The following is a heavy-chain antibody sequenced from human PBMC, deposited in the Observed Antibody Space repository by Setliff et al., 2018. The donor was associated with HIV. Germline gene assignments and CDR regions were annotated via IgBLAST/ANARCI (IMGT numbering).Heavy chain of an antibody. CDR3: ARQRPLYSSGGYSIWYYYYYIDV. CDR2: IYYSGST. V-gene: IGHV4-39*01. J-gene: IGHJ6*03. CDR1: GGSISSSSYY. Sequence: SETLSLTCTVSGGSISSSSYYWGWIRQPPGKGLEWIGSIYYSGSTYYNPSLKSRVTISVDTSKNQFSLKLSSVTAADTAVYYCARQRPLYSSGGYSIWYYYYYIDVLGNGTTVTVFS. D-gene: IGHD6-19*01.